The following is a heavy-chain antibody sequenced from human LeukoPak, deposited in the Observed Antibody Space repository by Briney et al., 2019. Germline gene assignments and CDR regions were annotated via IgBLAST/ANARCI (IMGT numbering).Heavy chain of an antibody. Sequence: PGGSLRLSCAASGFAFSSYWMAWVCQTPGKGLEWVAHIKGDGSERYYVDSVKGRFTISRDNAEISLSLQMNSLGAEDTAVYYCARVLPYGSGIQDHWGQGTLVTVSS. CDR2: IKGDGSER. CDR1: GFAFSSYW. CDR3: ARVLPYGSGIQDH. V-gene: IGHV3-7*04. D-gene: IGHD3-10*01. J-gene: IGHJ4*02.